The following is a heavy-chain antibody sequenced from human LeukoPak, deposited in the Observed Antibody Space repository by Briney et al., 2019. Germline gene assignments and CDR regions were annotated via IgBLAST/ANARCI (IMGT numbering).Heavy chain of an antibody. V-gene: IGHV3-15*01. J-gene: IGHJ3*02. CDR2: IKSKTAGRTT. D-gene: IGHD2-21*01. CDR3: IPMWAFDI. CDR1: GFTFTNAW. Sequence: GGSLRLSCAASGFTFTNAWMTWVRQAPGKGLEWVGRIKSKTAGRTTHYAAPVQGRFTISRDDSKNTLYLQMNSLRTEDTAVYYCIPMWAFDIWGQGTMVTVS.